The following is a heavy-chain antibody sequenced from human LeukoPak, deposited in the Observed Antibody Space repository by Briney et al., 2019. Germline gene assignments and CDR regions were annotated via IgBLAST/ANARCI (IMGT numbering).Heavy chain of an antibody. Sequence: SETLSLTCTVSGGSISSSSYYWGWIRQPPGKGLEWIGSIYYSGSTYYNPSLQSRVTLSVDTSKNQFSLKLTSVTATDTAVYYCARTYPDCDYWGQGTLVTVSS. J-gene: IGHJ4*02. CDR2: IYYSGST. D-gene: IGHD2-21*02. CDR3: ARTYPDCDY. CDR1: GGSISSSSYY. V-gene: IGHV4-39*01.